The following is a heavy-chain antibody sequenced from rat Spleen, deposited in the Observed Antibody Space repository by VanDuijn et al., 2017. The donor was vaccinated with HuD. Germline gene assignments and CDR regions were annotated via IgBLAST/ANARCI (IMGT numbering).Heavy chain of an antibody. V-gene: IGHV5-29*01. CDR2: ISYDGYTT. D-gene: IGHD1-1*01. Sequence: EVQLVESGGGLVQPGRSLKLSCVASGFTFNNYWMTWIRQAPTKGLEWVASISYDGYTTHYRDSVKGRFTISRDIAKSSLYLQMDSLRSEDTATYYCARQNWPYYFDYWGQGTLVTVSS. CDR1: GFTFNNYW. CDR3: ARQNWPYYFDY. J-gene: IGHJ3*01.